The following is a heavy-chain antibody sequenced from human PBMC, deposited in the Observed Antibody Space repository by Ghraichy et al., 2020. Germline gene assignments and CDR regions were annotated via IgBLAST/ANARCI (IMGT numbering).Heavy chain of an antibody. Sequence: SGPTLVKPTQTLTLTCTFSGFSLSTSGVGVGWIRQPPGKALEWLALIYWDDDKRYSPSLESRLTITKDTSKNQVVLTMTNMDPVDTATYYCAHSSAGYDFWSGDYSGGFDYWGQGTLVTVSS. CDR1: GFSLSTSGVG. V-gene: IGHV2-5*02. CDR2: IYWDDDK. D-gene: IGHD3-3*01. CDR3: AHSSAGYDFWSGDYSGGFDY. J-gene: IGHJ4*02.